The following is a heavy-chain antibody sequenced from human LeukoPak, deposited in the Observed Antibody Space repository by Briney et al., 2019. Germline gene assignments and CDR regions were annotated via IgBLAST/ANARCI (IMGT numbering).Heavy chain of an antibody. J-gene: IGHJ4*02. D-gene: IGHD4-17*01. CDR2: IYTGGGT. CDR3: AKGNADYGDYEFPYYFDY. CDR1: GFSISHYY. Sequence: GGSLRLSCAASGFSISHYYMTWVRQTPGKGLDWVSVIYTGGGTNYGDSVKGRFTISRDNSKNTLYLQMNSLRAEDTAVYYCAKGNADYGDYEFPYYFDYWGQGTLVTVSS. V-gene: IGHV3-53*01.